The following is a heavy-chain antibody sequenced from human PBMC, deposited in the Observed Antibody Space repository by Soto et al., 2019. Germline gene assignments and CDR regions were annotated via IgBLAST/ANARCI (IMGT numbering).Heavy chain of an antibody. CDR1: GGTLSSYT. CDR2: IIPVLNIT. J-gene: IGHJ6*03. V-gene: IGHV1-69*02. D-gene: IGHD2-21*02. CDR3: ARGVWVTDGGMNYYYYYMDV. Sequence: QGRLVQSGAEVQKPGSSLRVSCEASGGTLSSYTFNWVRQAPGQGLEWMGRIIPVLNITNYAQNFKGRATITADKSTSTVYRELSSLRSDDSAIYYCARGVWVTDGGMNYYYYYMDVWGKGSTVTVSS.